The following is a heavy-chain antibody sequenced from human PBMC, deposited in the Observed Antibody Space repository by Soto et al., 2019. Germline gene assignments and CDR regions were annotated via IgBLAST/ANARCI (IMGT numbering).Heavy chain of an antibody. CDR1: GGSISSGGYY. J-gene: IGHJ5*02. Sequence: QVQLHESGPGLVKPSQTLSLTCTVSGGSISSGGYYWSWIRQHPGKGLEWIGYIYYSGSTYYNPSLKRRVTISVDTSKNQFALKLSSVTAADTAVYYCARTSYDSSGTAADPWGQGTLVTVSS. CDR3: ARTSYDSSGTAADP. V-gene: IGHV4-31*03. D-gene: IGHD3-22*01. CDR2: IYYSGST.